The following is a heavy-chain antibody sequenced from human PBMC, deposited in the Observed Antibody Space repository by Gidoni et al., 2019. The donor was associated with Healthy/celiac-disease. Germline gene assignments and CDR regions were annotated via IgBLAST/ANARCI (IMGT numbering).Heavy chain of an antibody. D-gene: IGHD3-10*01. CDR3: ATRSKRETRVRN. J-gene: IGHJ4*02. CDR1: GFTFDAYA. Sequence: EVQLVESGGGLVQPGRFLILPSAASGFTFDAYALHWVRQAPGNGLEWVSGISWNSGSIDYADSVKGRFTISRDNAKNSLYLQMNRLRGEDTALYYGATRSKRETRVRNWGQGTLVTVSS. V-gene: IGHV3-9*01. CDR2: ISWNSGSI.